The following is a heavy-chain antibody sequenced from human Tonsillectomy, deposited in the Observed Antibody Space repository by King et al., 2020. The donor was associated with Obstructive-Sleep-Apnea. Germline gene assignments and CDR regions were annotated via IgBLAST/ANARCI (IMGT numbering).Heavy chain of an antibody. CDR2: VYPGDSDT. CDR3: VRYATAGYLDY. J-gene: IGHJ4*02. D-gene: IGHD2-15*01. Sequence: QLVQSGAEVKKPGESLRISCKGSEYGFANYWIAWVRQMPGKGLEWMGIVYPGDSDTTYNPSFQGHVTFSTDKSIKTTYLQWSSLKASDTAIYYCVRYATAGYLDYWGQGTPVTVSS. CDR1: EYGFANYW. V-gene: IGHV5-51*01.